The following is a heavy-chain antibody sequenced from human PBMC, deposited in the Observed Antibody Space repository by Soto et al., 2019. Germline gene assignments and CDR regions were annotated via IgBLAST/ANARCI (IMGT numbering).Heavy chain of an antibody. CDR2: TYYRSKWYN. D-gene: IGHD1-20*01. V-gene: IGHV6-1*01. CDR3: ARDQSTVTGTLGNFDY. Sequence: SQTLSLTCAISGDSVSSNSAAWNWIRQSPSRGLEWLGRTYYRSKWYNDYVVSVKSRITINPDTSKNQFSLQLNSVTPEDTAVYYCARDQSTVTGTLGNFDYWGQGTLVTVSS. J-gene: IGHJ4*02. CDR1: GDSVSSNSAA.